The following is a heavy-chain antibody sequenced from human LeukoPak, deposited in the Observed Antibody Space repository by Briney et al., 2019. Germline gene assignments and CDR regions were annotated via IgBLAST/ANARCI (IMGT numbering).Heavy chain of an antibody. CDR1: GGSISSYY. D-gene: IGHD5-24*01. CDR2: IYYSGST. CDR3: ARMGLQASFDY. J-gene: IGHJ4*02. Sequence: SETLSLTRTVSGGSISSYYWSGIRQPPGKGREGWGYIYYSGSTNYTPSLKSRVTISGDTSKQQFPLQLSSVTAADTAVYYCARMGLQASFDYWGQGTLVTVSS. V-gene: IGHV4-59*01.